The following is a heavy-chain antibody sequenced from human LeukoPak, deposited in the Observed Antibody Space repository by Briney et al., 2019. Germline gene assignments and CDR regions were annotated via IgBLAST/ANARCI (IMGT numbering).Heavy chain of an antibody. Sequence: SVTLSLTCTVSGGSISSYYWSWIRQPPGKGLEWIGYIYYSGSTNYNPSLKSRVTISVDTSKNQFSLKLSSVTAADAAVYYCARGVLSSGWTTYRHYYYMDVWGKGTTVTVSS. CDR1: GGSISSYY. V-gene: IGHV4-59*08. J-gene: IGHJ6*03. CDR2: IYYSGST. D-gene: IGHD6-19*01. CDR3: ARGVLSSGWTTYRHYYYMDV.